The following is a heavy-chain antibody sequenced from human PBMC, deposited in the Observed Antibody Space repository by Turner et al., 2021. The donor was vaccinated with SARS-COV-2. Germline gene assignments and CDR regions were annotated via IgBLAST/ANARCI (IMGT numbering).Heavy chain of an antibody. Sequence: QVPLVESGGGVVQPGTSLSLSCSASGFTFSSYAMHWVRQAAGKGVEWVAVISYDGSNKYYADSVKGRFTIARDNSKNTLYLQMNSLRAEDTDVYYCARGFSGNYYYFDYWGQGTLVTVSS. D-gene: IGHD1-26*01. CDR1: GFTFSSYA. CDR2: ISYDGSNK. CDR3: ARGFSGNYYYFDY. J-gene: IGHJ4*02. V-gene: IGHV3-30-3*01.